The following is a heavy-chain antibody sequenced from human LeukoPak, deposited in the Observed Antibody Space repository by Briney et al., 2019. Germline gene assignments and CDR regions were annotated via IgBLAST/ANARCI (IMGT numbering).Heavy chain of an antibody. V-gene: IGHV3-23*01. CDR2: ISYSGGTT. D-gene: IGHD6-19*01. CDR1: GFTFSSLA. CDR3: AKDARRSSGWYFFDH. Sequence: GGSLRLSCAASGFTFSSLAMGWVRQAPGKGLEWVSVISYSGGTTYYADSVKGRFTISRNNSRNTLYLQMNSLRVEDAAVYYCAKDARRSSGWYFFDHWGEGTLVTVSS. J-gene: IGHJ4*02.